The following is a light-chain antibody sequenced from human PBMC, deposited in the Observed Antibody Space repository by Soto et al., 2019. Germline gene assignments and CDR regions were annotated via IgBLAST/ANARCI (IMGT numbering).Light chain of an antibody. Sequence: DIQMTQSPSSLSASVGDRVTISCRASQSITNYLNWYQQKPGKAPELLIYGASNLLTGLPSRFSGTGSGAEFTLTISSLKPEDFATYYCQQSYGTPWTFGRGTWVEIK. V-gene: IGKV1-39*01. J-gene: IGKJ1*01. CDR3: QQSYGTPWT. CDR2: GAS. CDR1: QSITNY.